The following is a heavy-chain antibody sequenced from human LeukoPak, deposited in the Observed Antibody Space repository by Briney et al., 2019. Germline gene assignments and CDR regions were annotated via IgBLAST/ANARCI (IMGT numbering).Heavy chain of an antibody. D-gene: IGHD5-18*01. CDR3: ARVSPDTATDYGWFDP. V-gene: IGHV4-59*01. CDR2: IHYSGRT. J-gene: IGHJ5*02. CDR1: GDSISLFY. Sequence: SETLSLTCIVSGDSISLFYWSWIRQPPGKGLEWIGYIHYSGRTNYNPSLKSRVTMSLDTSKNHFSLKLRSVTAADTAVYYCARVSPDTATDYGWFDPWGQGSLVAVSS.